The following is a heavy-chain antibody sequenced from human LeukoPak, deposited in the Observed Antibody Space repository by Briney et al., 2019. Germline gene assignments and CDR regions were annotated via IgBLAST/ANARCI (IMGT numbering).Heavy chain of an antibody. CDR1: GFTFRIYG. V-gene: IGHV3-48*04. J-gene: IGHJ4*02. CDR2: ISHTSDSI. CDR3: AKPRSRHLFDY. D-gene: IGHD6-13*01. Sequence: GGSLRLSCVASGFTFRIYGMNWVRQAPGKGPEWVSYISHTSDSILYADSVKGRFTISRDNSKNSLYLQMNSLRTEDTALYYCAKPRSRHLFDYWGQGTLVTVSS.